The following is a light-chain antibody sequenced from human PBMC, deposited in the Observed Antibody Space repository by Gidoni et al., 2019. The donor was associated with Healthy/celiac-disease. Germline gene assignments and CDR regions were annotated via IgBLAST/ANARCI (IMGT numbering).Light chain of an antibody. CDR3: SSYTSSSTLVV. CDR2: EVS. J-gene: IGLJ2*01. Sequence: QSALTQPASVSGSPGQSITISCTGTSSDVGGYNYVSWYQQHPGKAPKIMIYEVSNRPSGVSNRFSGSKSGNTASLPISGLQAEDEADYYCSSYTSSSTLVVFGGGTKLTVL. V-gene: IGLV2-14*01. CDR1: SSDVGGYNY.